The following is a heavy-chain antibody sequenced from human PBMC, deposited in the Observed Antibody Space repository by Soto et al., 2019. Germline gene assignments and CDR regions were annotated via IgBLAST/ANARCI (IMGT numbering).Heavy chain of an antibody. D-gene: IGHD3-10*01. J-gene: IGHJ6*02. CDR2: ISGSGGST. CDR3: AKDRWMVWGVIKVYYYGMDV. V-gene: IGHV3-23*01. Sequence: GGSLRLSCAASGFTFSSYAMSWVRQAPGKGLEWVSAISGSGGSTYYADSVKGRFTISRDNSKNTLYLQMNSLRAEDTAVYYCAKDRWMVWGVIKVYYYGMDVWGQGTTVTVSS. CDR1: GFTFSSYA.